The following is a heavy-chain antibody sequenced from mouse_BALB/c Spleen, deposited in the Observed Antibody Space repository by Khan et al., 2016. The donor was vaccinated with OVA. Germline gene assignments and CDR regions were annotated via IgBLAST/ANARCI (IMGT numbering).Heavy chain of an antibody. CDR2: IYPNNGYT. Sequence: EVQLQESGPELVKPGASVKISCKTSGYTFTEYTMHWVKQSHGKSLEWIGSIYPNNGYTTYTQKFKGKATLTVDKSSSTAYMELRSLTSEDSAVYYGARGNYGGSSYGYFDYWGQGTTLTVSS. V-gene: IGHV1-18*01. CDR1: GYTFTEYT. CDR3: ARGNYGGSSYGYFDY. J-gene: IGHJ2*01. D-gene: IGHD1-1*01.